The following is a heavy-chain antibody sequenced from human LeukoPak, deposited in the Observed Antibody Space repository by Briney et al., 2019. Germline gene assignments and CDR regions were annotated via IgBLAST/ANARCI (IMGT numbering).Heavy chain of an antibody. V-gene: IGHV1-69*13. Sequence: GASVKVSCKASGGTFSSYAISWVRQAPGQGLEWMGGIIPIFGTANYAQKFQGRVTITADESTSTAYMELSSLRSEDTAVYYCASRTTVTTRDAFDIWGQGTMVTVSS. CDR3: ASRTTVTTRDAFDI. J-gene: IGHJ3*02. CDR2: IIPIFGTA. CDR1: GGTFSSYA. D-gene: IGHD4-17*01.